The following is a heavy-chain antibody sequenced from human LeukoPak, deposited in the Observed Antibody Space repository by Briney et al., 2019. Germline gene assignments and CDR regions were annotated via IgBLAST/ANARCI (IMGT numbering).Heavy chain of an antibody. D-gene: IGHD3-16*01. J-gene: IGHJ4*02. CDR1: GDFSGDSITIYY. CDR2: ISYTGTT. Sequence: PSETLSLTCTVSGDFSGDSITIYYWSWVRQPPGKGLEWIGHISYTGTTNYNPSLKSRVTMSFDTSKNQFSLRLRSVTASDTAVYFCVGALNQYYLDYWGQGTLVAVSS. V-gene: IGHV4-59*03. CDR3: VGALNQYYLDY.